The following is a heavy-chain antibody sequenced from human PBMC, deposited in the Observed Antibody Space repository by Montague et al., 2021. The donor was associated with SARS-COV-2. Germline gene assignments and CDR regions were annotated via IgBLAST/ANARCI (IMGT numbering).Heavy chain of an antibody. J-gene: IGHJ4*02. CDR2: TYYRSRWSN. CDR1: GDSVSSNSAT. Sequence: CAISGDSVSSNSATWHWIRQSPSRGLEWLGRTYYRSRWSNDYAVSVRSRIIINPDTSTNQFSLQLSSVTPEDTAVYFRARERWAVGVSLDYWGQGTLVTVSS. V-gene: IGHV6-1*01. D-gene: IGHD3-3*01. CDR3: ARERWAVGVSLDY.